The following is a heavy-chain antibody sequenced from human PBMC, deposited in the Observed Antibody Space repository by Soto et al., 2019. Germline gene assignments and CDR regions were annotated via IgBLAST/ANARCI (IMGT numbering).Heavy chain of an antibody. CDR1: GGSISSGGYY. J-gene: IGHJ4*02. CDR3: ARGLEYQFRPFGY. D-gene: IGHD2-2*01. CDR2: IYYSGST. Sequence: SETLSLTCTVSGGSISSGGYYWSWIRQHPGKGLEWIGYIYYSGSTYYNPSLKSRVTISVDTSKNQFSLKLSSVTAADTAVYYCARGLEYQFRPFGYWGQGSLVTVSS. V-gene: IGHV4-31*03.